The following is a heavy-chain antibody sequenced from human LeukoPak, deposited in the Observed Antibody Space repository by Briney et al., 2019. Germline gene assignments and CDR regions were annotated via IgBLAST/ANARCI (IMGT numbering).Heavy chain of an antibody. V-gene: IGHV5-51*01. CDR2: IFPSDSDA. Sequence: RGGSLKISCKGSGYSFSSYWIGWVRQMPGKGLEWMGIIFPSDSDARYSPSFQGQVTISADKSTSTAYLQWSSLKASDTAIYYCARVGKYYYGSGSYRPHYFDYWGQGTLVTVSS. D-gene: IGHD3-10*01. CDR1: GYSFSSYW. CDR3: ARVGKYYYGSGSYRPHYFDY. J-gene: IGHJ4*02.